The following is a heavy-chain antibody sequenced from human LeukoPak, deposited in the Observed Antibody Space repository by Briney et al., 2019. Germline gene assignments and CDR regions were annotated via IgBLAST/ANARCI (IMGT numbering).Heavy chain of an antibody. J-gene: IGHJ4*02. CDR2: IYPGDSDT. Sequence: GESLKISCKGSGYSFTSYWIGWVRQMPGKGLEWMGIIYPGDSDTRYSPSFQGQVTISADKSISTAYLQWSSLKASDTAMYYCARAPDDGGNPYYFDFWGQGTLVTVSS. V-gene: IGHV5-51*01. CDR3: ARAPDDGGNPYYFDF. CDR1: GYSFTSYW. D-gene: IGHD4-23*01.